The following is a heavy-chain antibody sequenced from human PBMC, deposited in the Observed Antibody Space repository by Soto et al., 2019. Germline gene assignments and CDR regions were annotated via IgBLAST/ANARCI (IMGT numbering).Heavy chain of an antibody. CDR3: ARGQNMTRVAAPPFIAFDI. V-gene: IGHV1-2*04. CDR2: INPNSGGT. CDR1: GYTFTGYY. J-gene: IGHJ3*02. Sequence: GASVKVSCKASGYTFTGYYMHWVRQAPGQGLEWMGWINPNSGGTNYAQKFQGWVTMTRDTSISTAYMELSRLRSDDTAVYYCARGQNMTRVAAPPFIAFDIWGKGKRVT. D-gene: IGHD2-15*01.